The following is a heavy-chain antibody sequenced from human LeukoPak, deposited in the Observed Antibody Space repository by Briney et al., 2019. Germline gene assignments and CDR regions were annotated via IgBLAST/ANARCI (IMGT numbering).Heavy chain of an antibody. CDR2: IYYSGST. J-gene: IGHJ3*02. CDR1: GGSISSYY. V-gene: IGHV4-59*08. Sequence: SETLSLTCTVSGGSISSYYWSWIRQPPGKGPEWIGYIYYSGSTNYNPSLKSRVTISVDTSKNQFSLKLSSVTAADTAVYYCARSLVRGVIGAFDIWGQGTMVTVSS. D-gene: IGHD3-10*01. CDR3: ARSLVRGVIGAFDI.